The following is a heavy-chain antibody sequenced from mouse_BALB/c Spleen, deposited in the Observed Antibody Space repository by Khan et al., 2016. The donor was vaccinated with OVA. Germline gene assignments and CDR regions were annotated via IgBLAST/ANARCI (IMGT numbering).Heavy chain of an antibody. CDR1: GYAITSDYA. CDR3: ARSLYYSYGYALDC. J-gene: IGHJ4*01. V-gene: IGHV3-2*02. CDR2: ISSTGST. D-gene: IGHD2-14*01. Sequence: EVELVESGPGLVKPSQSLSLTCTVTGYAITSDYAWNWIRQFLGNKLEWMGYISSTGSTSYNPSLKSRISITRDTSKNQFFLQLKSVTTEDTATYYCARSLYYSYGYALDCWGRGTSVTVSS.